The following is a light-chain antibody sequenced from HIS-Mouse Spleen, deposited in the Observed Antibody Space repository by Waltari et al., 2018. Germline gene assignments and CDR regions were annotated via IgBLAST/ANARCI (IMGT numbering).Light chain of an antibody. CDR1: QGISSY. J-gene: IGKJ1*01. V-gene: IGKV1-8*01. Sequence: AIRMTQSTSSLSASTGDRVTITCRASQGISSYLAWYQQKPGKAPKLLIYAASTLQSGVPSRFSGSGSGTDFTLTISCLQSEDFATYYCQQYYSYPWTFGQGTKVEIK. CDR2: AAS. CDR3: QQYYSYPWT.